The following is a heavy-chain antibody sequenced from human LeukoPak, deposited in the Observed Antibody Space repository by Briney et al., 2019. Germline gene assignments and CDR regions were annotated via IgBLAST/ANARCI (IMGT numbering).Heavy chain of an antibody. Sequence: GGSLRLSCAASEFTFSSYGMHWVRQAPGKGLEWMAVISYDGTNKYYADSVKGRFTISRDNSKSTLYLQMSSLRTDDTALYYCARATHEYTYAEIDYWGQGTLVTVSS. D-gene: IGHD5-18*01. J-gene: IGHJ4*02. V-gene: IGHV3-30*03. CDR2: ISYDGTNK. CDR3: ARATHEYTYAEIDY. CDR1: EFTFSSYG.